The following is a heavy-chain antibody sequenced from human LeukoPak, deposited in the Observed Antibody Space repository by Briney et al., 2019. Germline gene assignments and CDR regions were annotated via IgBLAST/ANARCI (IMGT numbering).Heavy chain of an antibody. D-gene: IGHD1/OR15-1a*01. CDR1: GGSFSGYY. V-gene: IGHV4-34*01. CDR2: INHSGST. J-gene: IGHJ4*02. CDR3: ARGLEQRYFDY. Sequence: SETLSLTCAVYGGSFSGYYWSWIRQPPGKGLEWIGEINHSGSTNYNPSLKSRVTISVDTSKNQFSLKLSSVTAADTAVYYCARGLEQRYFDYWGQGTLVTVYS.